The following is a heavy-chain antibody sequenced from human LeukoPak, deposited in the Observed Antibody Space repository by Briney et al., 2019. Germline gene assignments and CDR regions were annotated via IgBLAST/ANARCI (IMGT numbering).Heavy chain of an antibody. J-gene: IGHJ4*02. CDR1: GDSVSSNSAA. V-gene: IGHV6-1*01. CDR3: ARDDGIAVAGRFDY. CDR2: TYYRSKWYN. Sequence: SQTLSLTCAISGDSVSSNSAAWNWIRQSPSRGLEWLGRTYYRSKWYNDYAVSVKSRITINPDTSKNQFSLQLNSVTTEDTAVYYCARDDGIAVAGRFDYWGQGTLVTVSS. D-gene: IGHD6-19*01.